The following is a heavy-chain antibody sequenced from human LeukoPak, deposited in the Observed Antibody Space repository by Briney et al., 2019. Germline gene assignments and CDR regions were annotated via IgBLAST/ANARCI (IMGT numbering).Heavy chain of an antibody. CDR3: ARDRSGYFQN. CDR1: GFTFSMYA. Sequence: GGSLRLSCAASGFTFSMYAMHWVRQAPGKGLEYVSAISSDGGSTYYANSVKGRFTISRDNSKNTLYLQMGSLRAEDTAVYYCARDRSGYFQNWGQGTLVTVSS. V-gene: IGHV3-64*01. D-gene: IGHD3-3*01. CDR2: ISSDGGST. J-gene: IGHJ1*01.